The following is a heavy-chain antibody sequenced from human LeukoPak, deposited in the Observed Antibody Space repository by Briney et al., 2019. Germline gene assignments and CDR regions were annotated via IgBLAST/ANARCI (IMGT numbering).Heavy chain of an antibody. CDR3: ARGPPIHYYDGSGYYYFDY. D-gene: IGHD3-22*01. V-gene: IGHV4-34*01. CDR2: INHSGST. Sequence: SETLSLTCAVYGGSFSGYYWTWIRQPPGKGLEWIGEINHSGSTNYNPSLTSRVTISVETSKNQFSLKLTSVTAADTAVYYCARGPPIHYYDGSGYYYFDYWGQGALVTVSS. CDR1: GGSFSGYY. J-gene: IGHJ4*02.